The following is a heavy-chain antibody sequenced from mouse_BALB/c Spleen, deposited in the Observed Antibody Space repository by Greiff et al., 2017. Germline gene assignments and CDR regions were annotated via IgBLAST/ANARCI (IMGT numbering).Heavy chain of an antibody. J-gene: IGHJ2*01. CDR3: ARGGLRPDY. D-gene: IGHD2-2*01. CDR2: ISYDGSN. CDR1: GYSITSGYY. Sequence: EVKVEESGPGLVKPSQSLSLTCSVTGYSITSGYYWNWIRQFPGNKLEWMGYISYDGSNNYNPSLKNRISITRDTSKNQFFLKLNSVTTEDTATYYCARGGLRPDYWGQGTTLTVSS. V-gene: IGHV3-6*02.